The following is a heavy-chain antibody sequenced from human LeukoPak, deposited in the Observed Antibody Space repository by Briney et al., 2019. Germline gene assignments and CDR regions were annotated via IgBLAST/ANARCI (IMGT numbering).Heavy chain of an antibody. CDR3: AREGGVSDVTRHYYYYGMDV. CDR1: GYTFISHG. Sequence: ASVKVSCKASGYTFISHGISWVRQAPGQGLEWMGWISVYNGKTNYAQKLQGRVAMTTDTSTSTAYMELRSLRSDDTAVYYCAREGGVSDVTRHYYYYGMDVWGQGTMVTVSS. V-gene: IGHV1-18*01. D-gene: IGHD2-2*01. J-gene: IGHJ6*02. CDR2: ISVYNGKT.